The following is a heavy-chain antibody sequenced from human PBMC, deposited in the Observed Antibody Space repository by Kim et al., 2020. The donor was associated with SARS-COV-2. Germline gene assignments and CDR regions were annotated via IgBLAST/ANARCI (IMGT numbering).Heavy chain of an antibody. Sequence: GGTNYAQKFQGRVTMTRDTSISTAYMELSRLRSDDTAVYYCARGPTATDYWGQGTLVTVSS. CDR2: GGT. D-gene: IGHD5-12*01. CDR3: ARGPTATDY. V-gene: IGHV1-2*02. J-gene: IGHJ4*02.